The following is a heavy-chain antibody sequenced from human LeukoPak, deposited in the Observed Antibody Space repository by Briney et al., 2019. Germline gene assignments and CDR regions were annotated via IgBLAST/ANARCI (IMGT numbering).Heavy chain of an antibody. CDR2: IYTSGRT. CDR3: ARDLVAAAGEYYFDY. D-gene: IGHD6-13*01. V-gene: IGHV4-4*07. Sequence: SETPSLTCTVSGGSISSYYWSWIRQPAGKGLEWIGRIYTSGRTNYNPSLKSRVTMSVDTSKNQFSLKLSSVTAADTAVYYCARDLVAAAGEYYFDYWGQGTLVTVSS. CDR1: GGSISSYY. J-gene: IGHJ4*02.